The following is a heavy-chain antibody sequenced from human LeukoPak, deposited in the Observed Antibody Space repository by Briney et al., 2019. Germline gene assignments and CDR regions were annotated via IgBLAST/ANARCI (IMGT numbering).Heavy chain of an antibody. CDR3: ASSGSYRFDY. D-gene: IGHD1-26*01. J-gene: IGHJ4*02. CDR2: ITASGTAM. CDR1: GFTSSNYY. V-gene: IGHV3-48*02. Sequence: GGSLRLSCAASGFTSSNYYMSWVRQALGKGLEWVSHITASGTAMFYADSVKGRFTISRDNAKNSLYLQMNSLRDEDTAVYYCASSGSYRFDYWGQGTLVTVSS.